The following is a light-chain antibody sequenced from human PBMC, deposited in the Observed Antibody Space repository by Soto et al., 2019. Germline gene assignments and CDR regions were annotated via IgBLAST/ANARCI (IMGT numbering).Light chain of an antibody. Sequence: QTVVSQEPSFSVSPGETVTLTCGLTSASVLTSYYPSWYQQTPGQAPRTLIYSTNIRSSGVPDRLSGSILGNKAALTITGAQADDESDYYCALYVGSGTVVFGGGTKVTVL. CDR2: STN. J-gene: IGLJ2*01. V-gene: IGLV8-61*01. CDR3: ALYVGSGTVV. CDR1: SASVLTSYY.